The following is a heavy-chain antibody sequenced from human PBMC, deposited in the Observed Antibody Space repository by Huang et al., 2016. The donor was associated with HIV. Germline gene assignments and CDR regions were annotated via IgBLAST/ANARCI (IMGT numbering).Heavy chain of an antibody. D-gene: IGHD2-2*03. V-gene: IGHV4-39*02. CDR2: VYFLGNT. CDR3: AREVRSVDTDRPDGYYYRGLDV. J-gene: IGHJ6*02. CDR1: GPSMTSSTFY. Sequence: QLRESGPGLVTPSETLSLTCPASGPSMTSSTFYWGWFRQPPGRGLEWIGSVYFLGNTYYSPSLNSRVTLYIDTANKQYSMRLTSVTAADTAVYFCAREVRSVDTDRPDGYYYRGLDVWGQGTTVIVSS.